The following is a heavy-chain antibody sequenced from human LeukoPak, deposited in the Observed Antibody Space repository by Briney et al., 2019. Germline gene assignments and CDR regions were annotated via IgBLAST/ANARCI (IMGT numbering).Heavy chain of an antibody. J-gene: IGHJ5*02. CDR1: GFTFSSYS. Sequence: GGSLRLSCAASGFTFSSYSMNWVRQAPGKGLEGVSSISSSSSYIYYADSVKGRFTISRDNAKNSLYLQMNSLRAEDTAVYYCARDSKDILTGWGYNWFDPWGQGTLVTVSS. CDR2: ISSSSSYI. V-gene: IGHV3-21*01. D-gene: IGHD3-9*01. CDR3: ARDSKDILTGWGYNWFDP.